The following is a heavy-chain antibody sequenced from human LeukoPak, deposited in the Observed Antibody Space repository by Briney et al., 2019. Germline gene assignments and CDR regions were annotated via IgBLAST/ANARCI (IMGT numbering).Heavy chain of an antibody. Sequence: ASVKVSCTASGYTFTSYYMHWVRHAPGQGLEWMGIINPSGGSTSYAQKFQGRVTMTRDTSTSTVFMELSSLRSEDTAVYYCARDFGHSSYCSGGSCYPEVDYWGQGTLVTVSS. CDR2: INPSGGST. CDR3: ARDFGHSSYCSGGSCYPEVDY. D-gene: IGHD2-15*01. J-gene: IGHJ4*02. V-gene: IGHV1-46*01. CDR1: GYTFTSYY.